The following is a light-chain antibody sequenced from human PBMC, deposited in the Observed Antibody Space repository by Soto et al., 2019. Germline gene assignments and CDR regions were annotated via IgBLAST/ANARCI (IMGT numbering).Light chain of an antibody. CDR3: SSFTRSSSYV. Sequence: QSALAQPASVSGSPGQSITISCTGTSSDVGSYNSVSWYQQYPGKAPTLMIHDVSNRPSGVSNRFSGSKSGNTASLTISGLQAEDEADYYCSSFTRSSSYVFGSGTKLTVL. J-gene: IGLJ1*01. CDR1: SSDVGSYNS. CDR2: DVS. V-gene: IGLV2-14*03.